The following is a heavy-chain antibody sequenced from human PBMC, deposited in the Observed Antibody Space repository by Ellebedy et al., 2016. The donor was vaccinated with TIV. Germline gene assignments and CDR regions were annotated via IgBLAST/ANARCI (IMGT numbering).Heavy chain of an antibody. Sequence: AASVKVSCMASGYTFTGYYMHWVRQAPGQGLEWMGWINPNSGGTNYAQKFQGRVTMTRDTSISTAYMELSRLRSDDTAVYYCARAAMVRGVIGYWGQGTLVTVSS. D-gene: IGHD3-10*01. CDR3: ARAAMVRGVIGY. CDR2: INPNSGGT. J-gene: IGHJ4*02. V-gene: IGHV1-2*02. CDR1: GYTFTGYY.